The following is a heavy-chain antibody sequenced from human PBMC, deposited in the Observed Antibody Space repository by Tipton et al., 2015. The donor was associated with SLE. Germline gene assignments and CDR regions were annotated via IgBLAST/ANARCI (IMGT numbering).Heavy chain of an antibody. Sequence: LRLSCTVSGGSVSSGSYYWSWIRQPPGKGLEWIGYIYYSGSTNYNPSLKSRVTISVDTPKNQFSLKLSSVTATDTAVYYCARERSIVAAVDYWGQGTLVTVSS. CDR3: ARERSIVAAVDY. V-gene: IGHV4-61*01. D-gene: IGHD6-13*01. CDR1: GGSVSSGSYY. J-gene: IGHJ4*02. CDR2: IYYSGST.